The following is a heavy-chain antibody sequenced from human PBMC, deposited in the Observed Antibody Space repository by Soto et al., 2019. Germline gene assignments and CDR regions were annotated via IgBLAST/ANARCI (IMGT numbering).Heavy chain of an antibody. CDR1: GYTFTRYG. Sequence: QGHLVQSGAEVKKPGTSVTVSCKASGYTFTRYGISWVRQAPGQGLEWMGWISGYNGDTNYAQNLQGRVTMTIDTSTSTAYMELRSLTSDDTAVYYCAKNGQPPYYCYGLDVWGQGTTVTVSS. V-gene: IGHV1-18*01. D-gene: IGHD2-8*01. CDR3: AKNGQPPYYCYGLDV. J-gene: IGHJ6*02. CDR2: ISGYNGDT.